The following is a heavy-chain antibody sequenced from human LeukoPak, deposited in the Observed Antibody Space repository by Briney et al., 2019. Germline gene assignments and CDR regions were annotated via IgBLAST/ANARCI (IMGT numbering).Heavy chain of an antibody. CDR1: GFTFSSYG. J-gene: IGHJ6*02. V-gene: IGHV3-30*02. CDR3: LNYGMGV. Sequence: GGSLRLSCAASGFTFSSYGMHWVRQAPGKGLEWVAFIRYDGNNKYYADSVKGRFTISRDNSKNTMYLQMNSLRAEDTAVYYCLNYGMGVWGQGTTVTVSS. CDR2: IRYDGNNK.